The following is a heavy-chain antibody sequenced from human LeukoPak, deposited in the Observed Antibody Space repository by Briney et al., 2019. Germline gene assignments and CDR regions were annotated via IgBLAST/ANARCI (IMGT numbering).Heavy chain of an antibody. V-gene: IGHV1-69*01. D-gene: IGHD1-26*01. CDR2: IIPIFGTA. CDR1: GGTFSSYA. Sequence: SSVKVSYKASGGTFSSYAISWVRQAPGQGLEWMGGIIPIFGTANYAQKFQGRVTITADESTSTAYMELSSLRSEDTAVYYCARDPPSWRELGREAFDIWGQGTMVTVSS. J-gene: IGHJ3*02. CDR3: ARDPPSWRELGREAFDI.